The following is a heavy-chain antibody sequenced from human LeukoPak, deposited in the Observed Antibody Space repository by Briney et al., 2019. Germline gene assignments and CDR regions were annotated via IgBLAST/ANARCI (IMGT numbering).Heavy chain of an antibody. V-gene: IGHV4-34*01. CDR1: GGSFSGYY. CDR3: ARGRGTNIVVVPAATSRYDY. Sequence: SETLSLTCAVYGGSFSGYYWSWIRQPPGKGLEWIGEINHSGSTNYNPSLKSRVTISVDTSKSQFSLKLSSVTAADTAVYYCARGRGTNIVVVPAATSRYDYWGQGTLVTVSS. CDR2: INHSGST. D-gene: IGHD2-2*01. J-gene: IGHJ4*02.